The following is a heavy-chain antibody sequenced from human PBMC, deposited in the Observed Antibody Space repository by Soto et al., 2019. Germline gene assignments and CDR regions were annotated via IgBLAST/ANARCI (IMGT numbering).Heavy chain of an antibody. CDR3: AARYSSGWLDY. V-gene: IGHV3-23*01. D-gene: IGHD6-19*01. Sequence: PGGSLRLSCAASGFTFSSYAMSWVRQAPGKGLEWVSAISGSGGSTYYADSVKGRFTISRDNSKTTLYLQMHSLRAEDTAVYYCAARYSSGWLDYWGQGTLVTVSS. CDR2: ISGSGGST. J-gene: IGHJ4*02. CDR1: GFTFSSYA.